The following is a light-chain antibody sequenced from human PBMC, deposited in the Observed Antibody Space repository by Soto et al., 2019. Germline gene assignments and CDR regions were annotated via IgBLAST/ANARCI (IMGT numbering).Light chain of an antibody. V-gene: IGKV3-15*01. J-gene: IGKJ5*01. CDR3: HQYNTWLQIT. CDR2: GAS. Sequence: EIVMTQSPATLSVSPGERATLSCRASQSISSKVGWYQQRPGQAPRLLMYGASTKATGIPARFSGSGSGTEFTLTTSSLESEASAVYYYHQYNTWLQITFGQGTRLEIK. CDR1: QSISSK.